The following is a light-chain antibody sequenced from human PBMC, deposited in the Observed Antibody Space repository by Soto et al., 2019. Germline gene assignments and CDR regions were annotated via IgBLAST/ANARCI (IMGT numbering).Light chain of an antibody. CDR1: SSDVGSYNL. CDR3: SSYADSRDWV. Sequence: QSVLTQPPSVSGAPGQSITISCTGTSSDVGSYNLVSWYQQHPGRAPKVMIYEASHRPSGLSSRFSGSKSGNTASLTIAGLEDEDEADYYCSSYADSRDWVFGGGTKLTVL. J-gene: IGLJ3*02. V-gene: IGLV2-23*01. CDR2: EAS.